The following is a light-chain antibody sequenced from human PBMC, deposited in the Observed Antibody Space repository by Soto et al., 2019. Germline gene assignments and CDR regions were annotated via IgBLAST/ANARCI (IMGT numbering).Light chain of an antibody. V-gene: IGKV1-5*03. CDR2: KAS. Sequence: DIQMTQSPSTLSASVGDRATITCRASQSISTWLAWYQQKPGKAPKLLIYKASSLESGVPSRFSGRGSGTEFTLTISSLQPDDFASYYCQQYNGYWTFGQGTKVEIK. J-gene: IGKJ1*01. CDR3: QQYNGYWT. CDR1: QSISTW.